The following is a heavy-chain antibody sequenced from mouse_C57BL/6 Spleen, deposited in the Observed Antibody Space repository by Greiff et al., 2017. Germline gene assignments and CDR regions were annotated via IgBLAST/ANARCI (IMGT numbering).Heavy chain of an antibody. J-gene: IGHJ4*01. CDR1: GFTFSDYG. Sequence: VQLQQSGGGLVKPGGSLKLSCAASGFTFSDYGMHWVRQAPEKGLEWVAYISSGSSTIYYADTVKGRFTISRDNAKNTLFLQMTSLRSEDTAMYYCARPDYYGSMDYWGQGTSVTVSS. D-gene: IGHD1-1*01. CDR3: ARPDYYGSMDY. V-gene: IGHV5-17*01. CDR2: ISSGSSTI.